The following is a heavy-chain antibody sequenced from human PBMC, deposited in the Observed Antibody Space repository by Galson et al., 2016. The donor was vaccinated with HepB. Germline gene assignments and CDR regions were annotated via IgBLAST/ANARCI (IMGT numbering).Heavy chain of an antibody. CDR1: GYIFTSYH. D-gene: IGHD4-17*01. V-gene: IGHV1-18*01. CDR3: VRHTGDDYFDY. CDR2: INGFQGNT. J-gene: IGHJ4*02. Sequence: SVKVSCKAFGYIFTSYHISWVRQAPGQGLEWMGWINGFQGNTIYAQRFQGRVTMSTDTSTTTAYLDLRSLRPDDTAVYYCVRHTGDDYFDYWGQGTLVTVSS.